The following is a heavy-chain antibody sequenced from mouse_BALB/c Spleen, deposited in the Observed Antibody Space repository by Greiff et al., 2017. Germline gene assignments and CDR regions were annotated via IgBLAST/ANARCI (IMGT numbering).Heavy chain of an antibody. CDR3: ARGIGDY. Sequence: EVKLVESGGGLVKPGGSLKLSCAASGFTFSDYYMYWVRQTPEKRLEWVATISDGGSYTYYPDSVKGRFTISRDNAKNNLYLQMSSLKSEDTAMYYCARGIGDYWGQGTTLTVSS. J-gene: IGHJ2*01. V-gene: IGHV5-4*02. CDR1: GFTFSDYY. CDR2: ISDGGSYT.